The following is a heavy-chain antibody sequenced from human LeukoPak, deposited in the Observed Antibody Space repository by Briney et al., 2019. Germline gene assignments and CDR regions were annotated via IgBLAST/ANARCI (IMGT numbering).Heavy chain of an antibody. CDR2: IRYDGSNK. CDR1: GFTFSSYG. Sequence: GGSLRLSCAASGFTFSSYGMHWVRQAPGKGLEWVAFIRYDGSNKYYADSVKGRFTISRDNSKNTLYLQMNSLRAEDTAVYYCAKGQQWQVDYFDYWGQGTLVTVST. J-gene: IGHJ4*02. V-gene: IGHV3-30*02. CDR3: AKGQQWQVDYFDY. D-gene: IGHD6-19*01.